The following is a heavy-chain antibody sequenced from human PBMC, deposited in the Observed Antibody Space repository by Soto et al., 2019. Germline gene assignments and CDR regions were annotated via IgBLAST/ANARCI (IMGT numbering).Heavy chain of an antibody. D-gene: IGHD6-13*01. CDR3: ARAGGDRSSSWYLNWFDP. Sequence: SETLSLTCTVSGGSVISGSYYWSWIRQPPGKGLEWIGYIYYSGSTNYNPSLKSRVTISVDTSKNQFSLKLRSVTAADTAVYYCARAGGDRSSSWYLNWFDPWGQGTLVTVSS. J-gene: IGHJ5*02. CDR2: IYYSGST. V-gene: IGHV4-61*01. CDR1: GGSVISGSYY.